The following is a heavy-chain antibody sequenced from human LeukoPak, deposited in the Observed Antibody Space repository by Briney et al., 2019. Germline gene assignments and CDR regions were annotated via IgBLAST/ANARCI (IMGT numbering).Heavy chain of an antibody. CDR1: GGSISSYY. CDR2: MHISGIT. CDR3: ASLTNTTGYIPWYFDL. J-gene: IGHJ2*01. D-gene: IGHD3-9*01. Sequence: SETLSLTCTVSGGSISSYYWSWVRQPAGKGLEWIGRMHISGITNYNPSLESRVAFSVDTSKNQVSLKLSSVTAADTAIYYCASLTNTTGYIPWYFDLWGRGTLVTVSS. V-gene: IGHV4-4*07.